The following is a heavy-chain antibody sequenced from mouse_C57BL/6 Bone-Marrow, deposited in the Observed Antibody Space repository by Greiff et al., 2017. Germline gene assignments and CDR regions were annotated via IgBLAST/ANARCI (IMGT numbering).Heavy chain of an antibody. V-gene: IGHV14-4*01. Sequence: VQLQQSGAELVRPGASVKLSCTASGFTIKDDYMHWVKQRPEQGLEWIGWIDPENGDTEYASKFQGKATITADTSSNTAYLQRSSLTSEDTAFYYCTSYCGPGYWGQGTTLTVSA. CDR1: GFTIKDDY. CDR3: TSYCGPGY. J-gene: IGHJ2*01. D-gene: IGHD1-1*01. CDR2: IDPENGDT.